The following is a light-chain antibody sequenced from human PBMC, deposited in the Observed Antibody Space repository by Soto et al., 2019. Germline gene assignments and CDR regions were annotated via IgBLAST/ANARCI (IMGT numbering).Light chain of an antibody. V-gene: IGKV3-15*01. CDR3: QQGHNWPLT. CDR2: GAS. J-gene: IGKJ2*01. Sequence: ELVMTQSPAPLSLSPGERAALSCRSSQSINSELAWYQQKPGQPPRLLIYGASTRATGVPAGFTGSESGSEFTLTISGLQSEDFAVYYCQQGHNWPLTFGQGTRLEI. CDR1: QSINSE.